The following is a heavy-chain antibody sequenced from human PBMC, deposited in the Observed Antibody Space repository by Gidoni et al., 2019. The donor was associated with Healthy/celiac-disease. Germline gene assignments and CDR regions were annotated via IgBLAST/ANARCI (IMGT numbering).Heavy chain of an antibody. CDR1: GFTFSSYA. J-gene: IGHJ4*02. V-gene: IGHV3-30-3*01. D-gene: IGHD3-9*01. Sequence: QVQLVESGGGVVQPGRSLRLSCAAPGFTFSSYAMHWVRQAPGKGLEWVAVISYDGSNKYYADSVKGRFTISRDNSKNTLYLQMNSLRAEDTAVYYCARDDYNNLRYFDWLSMRVEYWGQGTLVTVSS. CDR3: ARDDYNNLRYFDWLSMRVEY. CDR2: ISYDGSNK.